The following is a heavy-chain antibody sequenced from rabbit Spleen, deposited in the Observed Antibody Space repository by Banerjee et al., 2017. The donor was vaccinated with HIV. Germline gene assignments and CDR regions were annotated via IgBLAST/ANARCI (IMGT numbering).Heavy chain of an antibody. J-gene: IGHJ4*01. D-gene: IGHD1-1*01. CDR2: IYAGSSGST. Sequence: QSLEESGGDLVRPEGSLTLTCTASEFSFSSNYFMCWVRQAPGKGLEWIACIYAGSSGSTYYASWAKGRFTISKTSSTTVTLQMTSLTAADTATYFCARGRSGDGYDFNLWGQGTLVTVS. V-gene: IGHV1S40*01. CDR1: EFSFSSNYF. CDR3: ARGRSGDGYDFNL.